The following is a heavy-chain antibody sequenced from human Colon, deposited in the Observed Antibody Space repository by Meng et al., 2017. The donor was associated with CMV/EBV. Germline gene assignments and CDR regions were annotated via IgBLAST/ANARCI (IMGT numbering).Heavy chain of an antibody. V-gene: IGHV1-2*06. J-gene: IGHJ4*02. Sequence: QVQLVQSGAEGREPGASVTVSCKASGYTITDYNIHWVRQAPGQGLQWVGRINPNSGGTNYAQKFRGRVTMTTDTSITTAYMELSRLRSDDTAVYYCAKGWDSGSYFDDWGQGSLVTVSS. CDR1: GYTITDYN. CDR3: AKGWDSGSYFDD. D-gene: IGHD1-26*01. CDR2: INPNSGGT.